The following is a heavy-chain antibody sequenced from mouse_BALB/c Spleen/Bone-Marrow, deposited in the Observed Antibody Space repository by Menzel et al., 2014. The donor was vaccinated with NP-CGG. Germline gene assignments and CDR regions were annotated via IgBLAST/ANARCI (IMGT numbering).Heavy chain of an antibody. CDR1: GYAFSSSW. D-gene: IGHD2-3*01. Sequence: VQLQQSGPELVKPGASVKISCKASGYAFSSSWMNWVKQRPGQGLEGIGRIFPGDGDTYYNGKFKGKATLTADKSSSTAYMQLSSLTSVDSAVYFCARSDGYRAMDYWGQGTSVTVSS. J-gene: IGHJ4*01. V-gene: IGHV1-82*01. CDR3: ARSDGYRAMDY. CDR2: IFPGDGDT.